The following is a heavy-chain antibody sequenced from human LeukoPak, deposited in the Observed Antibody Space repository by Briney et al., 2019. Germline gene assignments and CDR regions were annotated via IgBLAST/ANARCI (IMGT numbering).Heavy chain of an antibody. CDR1: GFTFSSYA. J-gene: IGHJ4*02. Sequence: PGGSLRLSCAASGFTFSSYAMSWVRQAPGKGLEWVSTISGSGGSTYYADSVKGRFTISRDNSKNTLYLQMNSLRAEDTAVYYCAKRRDSSGFYPPFDYWGQGTLVTVSS. V-gene: IGHV3-23*01. CDR2: ISGSGGST. CDR3: AKRRDSSGFYPPFDY. D-gene: IGHD3-22*01.